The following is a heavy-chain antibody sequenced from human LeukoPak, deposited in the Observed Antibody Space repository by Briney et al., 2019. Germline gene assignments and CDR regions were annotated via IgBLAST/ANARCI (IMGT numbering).Heavy chain of an antibody. CDR2: INPNSGGT. CDR3: ARGRGLRYFDWHLDY. V-gene: IGHV1-2*06. J-gene: IGHJ4*02. D-gene: IGHD3-9*01. CDR1: GGTFSSYA. Sequence: GASVKVSRKASGGTFSSYAISWVRQAPGQGLEWMGRINPNSGGTNYAQKFQGRVTMTRDTSISTAYMELSRLRSDDTAVYYCARGRGLRYFDWHLDYWGQGTLVTVSS.